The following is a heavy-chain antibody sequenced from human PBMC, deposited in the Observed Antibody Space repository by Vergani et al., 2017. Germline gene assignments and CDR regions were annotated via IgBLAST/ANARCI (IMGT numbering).Heavy chain of an antibody. CDR1: GFTFSDYY. CDR3: AREGEGAPPFDY. Sequence: QVQLVESGGGLVKPGGSLSLSCAASGFTFSDYYMSWIRQAPGKGLEWVSYISSSSSYTNYADSVKGRFTISRDNAKNSLYLQMNSLRAEDTAVYYCAREGEGAPPFDYWGQGTLVTVSS. D-gene: IGHD1-26*01. J-gene: IGHJ4*02. V-gene: IGHV3-11*05. CDR2: ISSSSSYT.